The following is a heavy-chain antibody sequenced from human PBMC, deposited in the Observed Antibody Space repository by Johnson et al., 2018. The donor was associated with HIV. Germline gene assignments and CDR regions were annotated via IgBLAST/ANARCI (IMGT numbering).Heavy chain of an antibody. CDR1: GFTFDDYG. CDR2: INWNGGST. J-gene: IGHJ3*02. V-gene: IGHV3-20*04. CDR3: ARGHYESSSYSVFDAFDI. Sequence: VQLVESGGGVVRPGGSLRLSCAASGFTFDDYGMSWVRQVTGKGLEWVSGINWNGGSTGYADSVKGRFPISRDNAKNSLYLKMNSLRAEYTALYYCARGHYESSSYSVFDAFDIWGQGTMVTFSS. D-gene: IGHD3-22*01.